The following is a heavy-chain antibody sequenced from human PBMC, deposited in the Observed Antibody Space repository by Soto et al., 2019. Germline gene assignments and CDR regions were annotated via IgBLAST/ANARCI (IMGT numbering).Heavy chain of an antibody. CDR2: INHIGSA. V-gene: IGHV4-34*01. CDR3: ARLEGLATISYYFDF. Sequence: SETLSLTCAVDGGSFSGYDWSWIRQPPGKGLEWIGEINHIGSANYNPSLKSRVTISLDTSRSQFSLKLNSVTAADSAVYFRARLEGLATISYYFDFWGPGALVTVSS. D-gene: IGHD3-9*01. CDR1: GGSFSGYD. J-gene: IGHJ4*02.